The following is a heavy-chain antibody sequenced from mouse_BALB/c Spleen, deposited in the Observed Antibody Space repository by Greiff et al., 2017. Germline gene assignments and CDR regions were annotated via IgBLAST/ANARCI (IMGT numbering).Heavy chain of an antibody. V-gene: IGHV5-4*02. J-gene: IGHJ4*01. CDR3: ARGYDGYAMDY. D-gene: IGHD2-2*01. CDR1: GFTFSDYY. Sequence: EVKLVESGGGLVKPGGSLKLSCAASGFTFSDYYMYWVRQTPEKRLEWVATISDGGSYTYYPDSVKGRFTISRDNAKNNLYLQMSSLKSEDTAMYYCARGYDGYAMDYWGQGTSVTVSS. CDR2: ISDGGSYT.